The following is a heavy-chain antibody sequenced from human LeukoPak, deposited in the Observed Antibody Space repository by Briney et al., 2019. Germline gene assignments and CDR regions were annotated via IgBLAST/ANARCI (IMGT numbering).Heavy chain of an antibody. J-gene: IGHJ5*02. CDR2: IYYSGST. CDR1: GGSISSGGYS. V-gene: IGHV4-30-4*07. CDR3: ARIVAGRFDP. D-gene: IGHD6-19*01. Sequence: SQTLSLTCAVSGGSISSGGYSWSWIRQPPGKGLEWIGYIYYSGSTYYNPSLKSRVTISVDTSKNQFFLRLSSITAADTAVYYCARIVAGRFDPWGQGILVIVSS.